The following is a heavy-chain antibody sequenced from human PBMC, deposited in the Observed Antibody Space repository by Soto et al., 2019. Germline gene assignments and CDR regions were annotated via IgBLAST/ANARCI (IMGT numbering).Heavy chain of an antibody. V-gene: IGHV4-31*03. J-gene: IGHJ3*02. CDR1: GGSVSSGAYY. D-gene: IGHD5-12*01. Sequence: PSETLSLTCTVSGGSVSSGAYYWTWIRQRPGKGLEWIGYIYYSGSTYYSPSLKSRLSISLDTSKNQFSLRPSSVTAADTAMYYCARARLRAVYAFDIWGQGTMVTVSS. CDR3: ARARLRAVYAFDI. CDR2: IYYSGST.